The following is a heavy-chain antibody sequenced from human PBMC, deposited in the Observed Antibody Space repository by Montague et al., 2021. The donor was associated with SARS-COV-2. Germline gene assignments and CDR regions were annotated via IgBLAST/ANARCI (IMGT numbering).Heavy chain of an antibody. CDR1: GGSFSGYY. Sequence: SETLSLTCAVYGGSFSGYYWSWSRQPPGKGLEWMGEINHSGSTNYNPSLNRRVTISVDTSKNHFSLKLSSVTAADTAVYYCARGHITVSTFYYYYGLDVWGQGTTVTVSS. CDR2: INHSGST. CDR3: ARGHITVSTFYYYYGLDV. J-gene: IGHJ6*02. V-gene: IGHV4-34*01. D-gene: IGHD4-17*01.